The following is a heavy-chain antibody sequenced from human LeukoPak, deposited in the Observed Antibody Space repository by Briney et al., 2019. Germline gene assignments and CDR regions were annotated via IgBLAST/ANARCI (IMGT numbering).Heavy chain of an antibody. Sequence: PGGSLRLSCAASGFTFSSYWMHWVRQAPGKGLVWVPRINSDGSSTIYADSVKGRFTISRDNAKNTLYLQMNSLRAEDTAVYYCARGRYDILTGHYYFDYWGQGTLVTVSS. D-gene: IGHD3-9*01. V-gene: IGHV3-74*01. J-gene: IGHJ4*02. CDR1: GFTFSSYW. CDR3: ARGRYDILTGHYYFDY. CDR2: INSDGSST.